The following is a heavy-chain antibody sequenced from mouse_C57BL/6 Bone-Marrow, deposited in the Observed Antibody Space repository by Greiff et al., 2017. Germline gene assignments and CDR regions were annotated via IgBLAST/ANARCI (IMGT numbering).Heavy chain of an antibody. CDR3: ARDGGGITTVADY. Sequence: RVESGGGLVKPGGSLKLSCAASGFTFSSYAMSWVRQTPEKRLEWVATISDGGSYTYYPDNVKGRFTISRDNAKNNLYLQMSHLKSEDTAMYYCARDGGGITTVADYWGQGTTLTVSS. D-gene: IGHD1-1*01. J-gene: IGHJ2*01. CDR2: ISDGGSYT. CDR1: GFTFSSYA. V-gene: IGHV5-4*01.